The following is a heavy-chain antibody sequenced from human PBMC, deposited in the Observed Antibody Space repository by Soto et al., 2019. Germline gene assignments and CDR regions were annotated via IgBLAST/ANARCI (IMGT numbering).Heavy chain of an antibody. J-gene: IGHJ4*02. V-gene: IGHV4-59*08. CDR2: IYYSGST. CDR3: ARNNFLDPFDY. CDR1: GGSISSYY. D-gene: IGHD1-20*01. Sequence: SETLSLTCTVSGGSISSYYWSWIRQPPGKGLEWIGYIYYSGSTNYNPSLKSRVTISVDTSKNQFSLKLSSVTAADTAVYYCARNNFLDPFDYWGQGTLVTVSS.